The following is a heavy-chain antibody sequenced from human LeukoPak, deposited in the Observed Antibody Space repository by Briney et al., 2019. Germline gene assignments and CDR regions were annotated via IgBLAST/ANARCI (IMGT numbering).Heavy chain of an antibody. D-gene: IGHD3-22*01. CDR1: GFTFDDYA. CDR2: ISWNSGSI. CDR3: AKDREMIDDAFDI. V-gene: IGHV3-9*01. J-gene: IGHJ3*02. Sequence: GGSLRLSCAASGFTFDDYAMHWVRQAPGKGLEWVSGISWNSGSIGYADSVKGRFTISRDNAKNSLYLQMNSLRAEDTALYYCAKDREMIDDAFDIWGQGTMVTVSS.